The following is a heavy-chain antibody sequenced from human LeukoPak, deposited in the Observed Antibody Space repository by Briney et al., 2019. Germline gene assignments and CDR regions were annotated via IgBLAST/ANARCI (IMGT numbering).Heavy chain of an antibody. CDR2: IKGDGIST. J-gene: IGHJ4*02. Sequence: GGSLRLSCAASGFDFSSNWMHWVRHAPGQGLVWVSRIKGDGISTNYADSVKGRFTISRDNSKNTLYLQMNSLRAEDTAVYYCAKLTGTTENFDYWGQGTLVTVSS. CDR1: GFDFSSNW. CDR3: AKLTGTTENFDY. D-gene: IGHD1-20*01. V-gene: IGHV3-74*01.